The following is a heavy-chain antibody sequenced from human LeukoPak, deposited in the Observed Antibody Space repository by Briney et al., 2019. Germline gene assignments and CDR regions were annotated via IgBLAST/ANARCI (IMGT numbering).Heavy chain of an antibody. V-gene: IGHV1-2*06. CDR3: VSSSGWYHRDAFDI. J-gene: IGHJ3*02. Sequence: ASVKVSCKASGYTFAGYYMHWVRQAPGQGLEWMGRINPNSGGTNYAQKFQGRVTMTRDTSINTAYMELSRLRSDDTAVYYCVSSSGWYHRDAFDIWGQGTMVTVSS. D-gene: IGHD6-19*01. CDR2: INPNSGGT. CDR1: GYTFAGYY.